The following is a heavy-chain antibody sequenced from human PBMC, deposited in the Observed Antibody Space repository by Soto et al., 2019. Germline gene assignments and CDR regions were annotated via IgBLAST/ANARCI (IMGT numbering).Heavy chain of an antibody. Sequence: QVQLVQSGAEVKKPGSSVKVSCKASGGTFSSYTISWVRQAPGQGLEWMGRIIPILGIANYAQKFQGRVTITADKSTSTAYMELSSLRSEDTAVYYCARGVGIGRGYSYGHFDCWGQGTLVTVSS. J-gene: IGHJ4*02. D-gene: IGHD5-18*01. CDR2: IIPILGIA. CDR3: ARGVGIGRGYSYGHFDC. CDR1: GGTFSSYT. V-gene: IGHV1-69*02.